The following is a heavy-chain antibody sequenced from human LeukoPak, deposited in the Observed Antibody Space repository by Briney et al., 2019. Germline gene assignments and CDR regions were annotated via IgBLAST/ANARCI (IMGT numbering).Heavy chain of an antibody. D-gene: IGHD3-9*01. V-gene: IGHV4-34*01. CDR1: GGSFSGYY. CDR2: INHSGST. CDR3: PRSGSYDILTGYPPKYYSYMDV. J-gene: IGHJ6*03. Sequence: SETLSLTCAVYGGSFSGYYWSWIRQPPGKGLEWIGEINHSGSTNYNPSLKSRVTISVATSKNQFSLKLSSVPAADPAVYYCPRSGSYDILTGYPPKYYSYMDVWGKGTTVTVSS.